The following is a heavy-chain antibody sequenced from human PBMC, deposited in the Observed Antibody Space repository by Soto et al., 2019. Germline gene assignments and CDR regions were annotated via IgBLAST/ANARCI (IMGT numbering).Heavy chain of an antibody. CDR3: ARIACGGNCYSRSWYFDI. J-gene: IGHJ2*01. V-gene: IGHV3-7*03. D-gene: IGHD2-21*02. CDR2: IRQDGGDK. Sequence: EVQLVESGGGLVQPGGSLRLSCVASGFTFSNYWMGWVRQAPGKGLEWVANIRQDGGDKRDLDSVKGRFTMSRDNAQNSLYLQMNSLRAEDTAVYYCARIACGGNCYSRSWYFDIWGRGTLVTVSS. CDR1: GFTFSNYW.